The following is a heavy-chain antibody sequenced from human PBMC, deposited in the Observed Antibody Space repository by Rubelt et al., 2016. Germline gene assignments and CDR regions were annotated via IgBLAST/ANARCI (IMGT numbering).Heavy chain of an antibody. V-gene: IGHV1-69*01. D-gene: IGHD6-13*01. CDR1: GGTFRSHA. CDR2: IIPIFGTA. Sequence: QVQLVQSGAEVKKPGSSVKVSCKASGGTFRSHAISWVRQAPGQGLEWMGGIIPIFGTATYAQKFQGRVTIIADESTRTAYMELSSLRSEDTAVYYCARRQQLGPFDYWGQGTLVTVSS. J-gene: IGHJ4*02. CDR3: ARRQQLGPFDY.